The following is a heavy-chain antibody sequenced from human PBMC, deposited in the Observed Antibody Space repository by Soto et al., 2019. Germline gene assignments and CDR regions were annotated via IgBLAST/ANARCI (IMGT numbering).Heavy chain of an antibody. D-gene: IGHD3-22*01. CDR3: AKGVVVIPYYYYYGMDV. CDR2: IYSGGST. V-gene: IGHV3-66*01. J-gene: IGHJ6*02. Sequence: GGSLRLSCAASGFTVSSNYMSWVRQAPGKGLEWVSVIYSGGSTYYAGSVKGRFTISRDNSKNTLYLQMNSLRAEDTAVYYCAKGVVVIPYYYYYGMDVWGQGTTVTVSS. CDR1: GFTVSSNY.